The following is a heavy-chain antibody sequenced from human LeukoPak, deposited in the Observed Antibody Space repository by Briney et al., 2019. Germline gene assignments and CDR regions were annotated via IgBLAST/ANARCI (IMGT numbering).Heavy chain of an antibody. CDR1: GFRLDRYV. CDR3: PRPDPAAGNSQERHRLPLPNYYYYPMDA. V-gene: IGHV3-30*04. CDR2: ISYDGRNN. J-gene: IGHJ6*02. Sequence: GGSLRLPCGASGFRLDRYVMLWVRQAPGKGGEWVAGISYDGRNNYYGDAVKGRCTISRDNPKNTLYLQVTLRRAGDTGVDLGPRPDPAAGNSQERHRLPLPNYYYYPMDAWGQGTTVTVSS. D-gene: IGHD2-2*01.